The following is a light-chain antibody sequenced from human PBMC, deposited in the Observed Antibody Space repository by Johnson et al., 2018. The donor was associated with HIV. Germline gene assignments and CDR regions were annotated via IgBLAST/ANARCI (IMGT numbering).Light chain of an antibody. CDR1: SSNIGNNY. J-gene: IGLJ1*01. V-gene: IGLV1-51*01. CDR2: DNN. CDR3: GTWDSSLSAGRG. Sequence: QSVLTQPPSVSAAPGQKVTISCSGSSSNIGNNYVSWYQQLPGTAPKLLIYDNNKRPSGIPDRFSGSKSGTSATLGITGLQTGDEADYYCGTWDSSLSAGRGLGTGTKVTVL.